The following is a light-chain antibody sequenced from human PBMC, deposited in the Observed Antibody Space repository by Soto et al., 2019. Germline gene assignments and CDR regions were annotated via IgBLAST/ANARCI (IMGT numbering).Light chain of an antibody. CDR3: QQSYSTLWT. V-gene: IGKV1-39*01. CDR1: QSIGTY. CDR2: AAS. J-gene: IGKJ1*01. Sequence: DLQMTQSPPSLPASVGDRLSITSRASQSIGTYLSLYQQTPGIAPKLLIYAASSLQSGVPSRFSGSGSGTDFTLTISSLQPEDFATYYCQQSYSTLWTFGHGTKVDIK.